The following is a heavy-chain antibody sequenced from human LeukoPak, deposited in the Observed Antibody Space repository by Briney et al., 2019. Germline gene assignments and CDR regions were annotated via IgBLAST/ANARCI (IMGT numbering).Heavy chain of an antibody. CDR1: GGSISSYY. J-gene: IGHJ6*03. V-gene: IGHV4-4*09. Sequence: SETLSLTCTVSGGSISSYYWSWLRQPPGKGLEWIGYFYTSGRTNYNPSLKSRVTISVDTPKNQFFLTLSSVTAADTAVYYCARERQYNSSGYYNLGDDYYYYYMDVWGKGTTVSLSS. CDR2: FYTSGRT. D-gene: IGHD3-22*01. CDR3: ARERQYNSSGYYNLGDDYYYYYMDV.